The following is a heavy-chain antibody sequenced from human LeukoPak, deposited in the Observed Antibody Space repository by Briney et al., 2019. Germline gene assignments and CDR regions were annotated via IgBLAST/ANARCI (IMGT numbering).Heavy chain of an antibody. J-gene: IGHJ4*02. CDR1: GFSFSNSG. V-gene: IGHV3-30*02. D-gene: IGHD3-22*01. Sequence: PGRSLRLSCAASGFSFSNSGMHWVRQAPGKGLEWVAFIRYDGSEKFHADSVKGRFTISRDNSKNTVYLQMYSLRAEDTALYYCAKDAGDREGNYDRSVNRPDYWGQGTLVTVSS. CDR2: IRYDGSEK. CDR3: AKDAGDREGNYDRSVNRPDY.